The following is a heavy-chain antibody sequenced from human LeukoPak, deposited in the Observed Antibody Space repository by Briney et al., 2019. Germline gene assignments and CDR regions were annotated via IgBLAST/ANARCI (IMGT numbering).Heavy chain of an antibody. CDR1: SFTFSDHW. CDR2: IKRDGSDI. J-gene: IGHJ4*02. V-gene: IGHV3-7*01. CDR3: GRYLYYRGSQPHGYFDY. Sequence: GGSLRLSCAASSFTFSDHWMSWVRQAPGKGLEWVAYIKRDGSDIYYVDSVKGRFIISRDNAKNSLYLQMNSLRAEDTAVYYCGRYLYYRGSQPHGYFDYWRQGTLVTVFS. D-gene: IGHD3-16*01.